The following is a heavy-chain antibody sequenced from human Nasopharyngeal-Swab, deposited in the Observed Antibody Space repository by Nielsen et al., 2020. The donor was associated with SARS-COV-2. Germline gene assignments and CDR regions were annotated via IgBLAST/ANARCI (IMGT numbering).Heavy chain of an antibody. CDR3: ARGHDYGDYATYDY. CDR1: GGSISTTNW. Sequence: SETLSLTCAVSGGSISTTNWWSWVRQPPGKGLEWIGEIYHSGSTNYNASLKSRVTISVDKFKNQFSLKLTSVTAADTAVYYCARGHDYGDYATYDYWGQGTLVTVSS. D-gene: IGHD4-17*01. CDR2: IYHSGST. V-gene: IGHV4-4*02. J-gene: IGHJ4*02.